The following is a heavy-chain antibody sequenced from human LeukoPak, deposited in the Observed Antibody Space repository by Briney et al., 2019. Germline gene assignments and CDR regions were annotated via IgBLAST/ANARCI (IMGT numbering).Heavy chain of an antibody. V-gene: IGHV3-48*01. D-gene: IGHD3-10*01. Sequence: PGGSLRLSCAASGFTFSSYAMSWVRQAPGKGLEWVSYISSSSTIYYADSVKGRFTISRDNAKNSLYLQMNSLRAEDTAVYYCARVSPGGYWGQGTLVTVSS. CDR3: ARVSPGGY. J-gene: IGHJ4*02. CDR2: ISSSSTI. CDR1: GFTFSSYA.